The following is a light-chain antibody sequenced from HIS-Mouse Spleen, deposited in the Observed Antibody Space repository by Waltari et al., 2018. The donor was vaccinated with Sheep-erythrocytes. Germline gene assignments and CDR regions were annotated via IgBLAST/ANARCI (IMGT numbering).Light chain of an antibody. J-gene: IGLJ1*01. CDR1: NIGSKS. CDR3: QVWDSSSDHYV. CDR2: DDS. Sequence: SYVLTQPPSVSVAPGKTARITCGGNNIGSKSVHWYQQKPGQAPVLVVYDDSDRLSGIPERFSGYNSGNTATLTISRVEAGDEADYYCQVWDSSSDHYVFGTGTKVTVL. V-gene: IGLV3-21*03.